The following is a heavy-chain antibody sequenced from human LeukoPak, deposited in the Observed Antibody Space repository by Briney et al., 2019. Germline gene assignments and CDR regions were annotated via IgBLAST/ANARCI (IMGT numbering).Heavy chain of an antibody. CDR1: GGTFSSYA. D-gene: IGHD1/OR15-1a*01. J-gene: IGHJ4*02. Sequence: ASVKVSCKASGGTFSSYAISWVRQAPGQGLEWMGWISAYNGNTNYAQKLQGRVTMTTDTSTSTAYMELRSLRSDDTAVYYCAMRSKLEHFDYWGQGTLVTVSS. V-gene: IGHV1-18*01. CDR2: ISAYNGNT. CDR3: AMRSKLEHFDY.